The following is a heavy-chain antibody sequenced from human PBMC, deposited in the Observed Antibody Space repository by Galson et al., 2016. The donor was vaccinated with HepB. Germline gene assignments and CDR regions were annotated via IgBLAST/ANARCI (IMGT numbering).Heavy chain of an antibody. V-gene: IGHV1-69*13. D-gene: IGHD3-22*01. Sequence: SVKVSCKVSGVTFNDYAISLVRQALGQGLEWMGGIIPIFGTVNYAQNFQGRLTITADESTSTAYMELSSLRSEDTALYFCVGSYYYDSSGQAFDVWGQGTRVTVSS. CDR2: IIPIFGTV. CDR1: GVTFNDYA. CDR3: VGSYYYDSSGQAFDV. J-gene: IGHJ3*01.